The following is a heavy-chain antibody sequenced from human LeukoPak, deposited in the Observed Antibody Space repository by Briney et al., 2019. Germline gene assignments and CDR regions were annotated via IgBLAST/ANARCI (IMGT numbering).Heavy chain of an antibody. CDR2: IKQDGSEK. V-gene: IGHV3-7*01. J-gene: IGHJ4*02. D-gene: IGHD4-17*01. Sequence: HPGGSLRLSCAASGFTFSSYWMSWVRQAPGKGLEWVANIKQDGSEKYYVDSVKGRFTISRDNAENSLYLQMNSLRAEDTAVYYCATNLYGDYATRWGQGTLVTVSS. CDR1: GFTFSSYW. CDR3: ATNLYGDYATR.